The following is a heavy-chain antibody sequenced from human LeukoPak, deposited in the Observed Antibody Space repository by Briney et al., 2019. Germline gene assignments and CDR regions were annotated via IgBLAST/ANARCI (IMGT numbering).Heavy chain of an antibody. Sequence: PSETLSLTCAVYGGSFSGYYWSWIRQPPGKGLEWIGYIYYNGSTNYNPSLKSRVTISVDTSKNQFSLKLSSVTAADTAVYYYASLDGPKDYWGQGTLVTVSS. CDR2: IYYNGST. D-gene: IGHD5-24*01. CDR3: ASLDGPKDY. CDR1: GGSFSGYY. V-gene: IGHV4-59*01. J-gene: IGHJ4*02.